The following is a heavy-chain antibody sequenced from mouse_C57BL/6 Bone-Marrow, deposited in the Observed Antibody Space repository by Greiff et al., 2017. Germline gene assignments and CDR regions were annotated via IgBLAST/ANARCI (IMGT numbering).Heavy chain of an antibody. J-gene: IGHJ4*01. CDR1: GFSFNTYA. D-gene: IGHD2-4*01. CDR3: VRPNYDYDGYYAMDY. Sequence: EVKLVESGGGLVQPKGSLKLSCAASGFSFNTYAMNWVRPAPGKGLEWVARIRSKSNNYATYYADSVKDRFTISRDDSESMLYLQMNNLKTEDTAMYYCVRPNYDYDGYYAMDYWGQGTSVTVSS. V-gene: IGHV10-1*01. CDR2: IRSKSNNYAT.